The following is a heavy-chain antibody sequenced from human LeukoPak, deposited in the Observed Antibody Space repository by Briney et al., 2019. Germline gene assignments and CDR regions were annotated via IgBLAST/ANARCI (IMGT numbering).Heavy chain of an antibody. J-gene: IGHJ4*02. D-gene: IGHD3-22*01. V-gene: IGHV1-24*01. Sequence: ASVKVSCKVSGHTLSELSMHWVRQAPGKGLEWMGGFDPEDGETIYAQKFQGRVTMTEDTSTDTAYMELSSLRSEDTAVYYCAPRYYYDSSGYTDYWGQGTLVTVSS. CDR3: APRYYYDSSGYTDY. CDR1: GHTLSELS. CDR2: FDPEDGET.